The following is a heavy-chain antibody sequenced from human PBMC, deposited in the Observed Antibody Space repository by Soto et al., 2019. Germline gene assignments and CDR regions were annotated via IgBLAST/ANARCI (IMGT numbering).Heavy chain of an antibody. V-gene: IGHV3-30-3*01. J-gene: IGHJ6*02. CDR3: ARPSTAMAYYYYYYAMDV. D-gene: IGHD5-18*01. Sequence: QVQLVESGGGVVQPGRSLRLSCAASGFTFSSYAMHWVRQASGKGLECVAVISYDGSNKYYADSVKGRFTISRDNSKNTLYLQMNSLRAEDTAVYYCARPSTAMAYYYYYYAMDVWGQGTTVTVSS. CDR2: ISYDGSNK. CDR1: GFTFSSYA.